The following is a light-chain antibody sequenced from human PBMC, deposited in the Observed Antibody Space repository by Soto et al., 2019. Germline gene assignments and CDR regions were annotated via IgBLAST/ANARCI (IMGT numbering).Light chain of an antibody. J-gene: IGKJ4*01. CDR2: DTS. V-gene: IGKV1-39*01. CDR3: LQSFNTPLT. Sequence: EIQMTQSPSSLSASVGDRVTITCRASQSISNYLSWYQQKAGKAPKLLIFDTSTLQSGVPSRFSGSGSGTEFTLTISSLQPEDCATYYCLQSFNTPLTCGGGSTIEIK. CDR1: QSISNY.